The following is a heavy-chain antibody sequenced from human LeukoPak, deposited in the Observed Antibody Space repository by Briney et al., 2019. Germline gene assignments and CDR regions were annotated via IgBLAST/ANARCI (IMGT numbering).Heavy chain of an antibody. CDR2: TYYRGSS. J-gene: IGHJ4*02. D-gene: IGHD1-26*01. Sequence: SETLSLTCTVSGGSISSSSYYWGWIRQPPGKGLEWIGSTYYRGSSYYNPSLKSRVTISVDTSKNQFSLKLSSVTAADTAAYYCASAGSYSVDYWGQGTLVTVSS. V-gene: IGHV4-39*01. CDR3: ASAGSYSVDY. CDR1: GGSISSSSYY.